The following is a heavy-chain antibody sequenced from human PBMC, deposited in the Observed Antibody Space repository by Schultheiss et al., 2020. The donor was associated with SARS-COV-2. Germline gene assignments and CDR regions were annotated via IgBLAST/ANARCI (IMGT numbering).Heavy chain of an antibody. Sequence: GGSLRLSCAASGFTFSSYGMHWVRQAPGKGLEWVSYISSSGSTIYYADSVKGRFTISRDNAKNSLYLQMNSLRAEDTAVYYCAREGIGSSGYYYGMDVWGQGTTVTVSS. D-gene: IGHD6-6*01. CDR1: GFTFSSYG. CDR2: ISSSGSTI. CDR3: AREGIGSSGYYYGMDV. V-gene: IGHV3-48*04. J-gene: IGHJ6*02.